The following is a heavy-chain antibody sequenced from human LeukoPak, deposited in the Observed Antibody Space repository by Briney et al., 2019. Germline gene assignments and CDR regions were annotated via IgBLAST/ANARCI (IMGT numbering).Heavy chain of an antibody. CDR2: ISYDGSNK. CDR1: GFTFSSYA. CDR3: ARDGRGSLNY. J-gene: IGHJ4*02. V-gene: IGHV3-30*04. D-gene: IGHD1-26*01. Sequence: PGGSLRLSCAASGFTFSSYAMHWVCQAPGKGLEWVAVISYDGSNKYYADSVKGRFTISRDNSKNTLYLQMNSLRAEDTAVYYCARDGRGSLNYWGQGTLVTVSS.